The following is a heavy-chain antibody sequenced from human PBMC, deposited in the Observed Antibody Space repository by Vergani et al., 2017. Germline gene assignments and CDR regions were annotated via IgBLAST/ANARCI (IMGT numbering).Heavy chain of an antibody. CDR2: IYYSGST. CDR1: GESISSSSYY. CDR3: ARGIILTGYYFDP. Sequence: QVKLQESGPGLLKPSQTLSLTCTVSGESISSSSYYWGWIRQPPGKGLEWIGSIYYSGSTYYNPSLKSRVTISVDTSKNQFSLKLSSVTAADTAVYYCARGIILTGYYFDPWGQGTLVTVSS. J-gene: IGHJ5*02. V-gene: IGHV4-39*01. D-gene: IGHD3-9*01.